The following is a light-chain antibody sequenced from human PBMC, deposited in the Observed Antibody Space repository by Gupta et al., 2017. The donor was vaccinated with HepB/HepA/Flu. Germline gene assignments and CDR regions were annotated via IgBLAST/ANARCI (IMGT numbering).Light chain of an antibody. J-gene: IGKJ4*01. CDR1: QSVSSY. CDR3: QQRSNWSPLS. CDR2: DAS. Sequence: EIVLTQSPATLSLSPGERATLSCRASQSVSSYLAWYQQKPGQAHRLLIYDASNRATGIPARFSGSGSGTDFTLTISSREPEDFAVYYCQQRSNWSPLSFGGGTKVEIK. V-gene: IGKV3-11*01.